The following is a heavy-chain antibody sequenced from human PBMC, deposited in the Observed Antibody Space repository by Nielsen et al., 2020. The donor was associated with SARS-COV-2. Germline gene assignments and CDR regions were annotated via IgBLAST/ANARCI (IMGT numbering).Heavy chain of an antibody. CDR3: AREGLGYFDSSGYYYGAFDI. V-gene: IGHV1-46*01. J-gene: IGHJ3*02. CDR2: IYPSVGST. D-gene: IGHD3-22*01. Sequence: ASVKVSCKASGYSFTSYDMHWVRQAPGQGLEWMGVIYPSVGSTIYAQKFQGRVSMTRDTSTSTVSMELRSLRSEDMAVYYCAREGLGYFDSSGYYYGAFDIWGQGTMVTVSS. CDR1: GYSFTSYD.